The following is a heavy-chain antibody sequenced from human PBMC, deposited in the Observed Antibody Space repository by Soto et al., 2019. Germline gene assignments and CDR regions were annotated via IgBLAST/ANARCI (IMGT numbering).Heavy chain of an antibody. CDR2: ISNDGSNK. V-gene: IGHV3-30*18. CDR1: GFTFNTYG. J-gene: IGHJ4*02. CDR3: ANWNYPQSD. Sequence: QVQLVESGGGVVQPGKYLRLSCAASGFTFNTYGMHWVRQAPGKGPEWVAVISNDGSNKHYADSVKGRFNISRDNSKNTLYLQMNSLRADDTAVYYCANWNYPQSDWGQGTLVTVSS. D-gene: IGHD1-7*01.